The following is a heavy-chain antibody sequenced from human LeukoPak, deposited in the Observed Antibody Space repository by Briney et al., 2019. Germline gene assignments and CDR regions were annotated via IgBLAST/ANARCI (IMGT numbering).Heavy chain of an antibody. Sequence: GGSLRLSCVASGFTFSRYWMHWVRQAPGKGLEWVSSISSSSSYIYYADSVKGRFTISRDNAKNSLYLQMNSLRAEDTAVYYCARRYYDFWSGYHNWFDPWGQGTLVTVSS. D-gene: IGHD3-3*01. CDR1: GFTFSRYW. V-gene: IGHV3-21*01. CDR3: ARRYYDFWSGYHNWFDP. CDR2: ISSSSSYI. J-gene: IGHJ5*02.